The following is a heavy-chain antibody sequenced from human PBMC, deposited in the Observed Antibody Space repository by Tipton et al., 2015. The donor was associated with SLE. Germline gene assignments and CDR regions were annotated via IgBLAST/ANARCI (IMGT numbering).Heavy chain of an antibody. CDR3: AKEKYGVFDI. CDR1: GGSVSPYY. J-gene: IGHJ3*02. D-gene: IGHD2-8*01. CDR2: VHSTGTP. V-gene: IGHV4-59*02. Sequence: TLSLTCTVSGGSVSPYYWGWIRQSPGEGLEWIGYVHSTGTPNYNPSLKRRVIISVDTSKNQFSLKLNSVTAADTAVYYCAKEKYGVFDIWGQGTMVIVSS.